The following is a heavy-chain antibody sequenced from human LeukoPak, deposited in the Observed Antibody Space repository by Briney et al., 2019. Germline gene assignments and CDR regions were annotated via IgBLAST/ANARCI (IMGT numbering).Heavy chain of an antibody. Sequence: GGSLRLSCAASGFTFSSYAMSWVRQAPGKGREWVSAIRGSGGSTYYADSVKGWFTISRDNSKNTLYLQMNSLRAEDTAAYYCAKEIAVAGTYYWGQGTLVTVSS. CDR1: GFTFSSYA. CDR2: IRGSGGST. J-gene: IGHJ4*02. D-gene: IGHD6-19*01. V-gene: IGHV3-23*01. CDR3: AKEIAVAGTYY.